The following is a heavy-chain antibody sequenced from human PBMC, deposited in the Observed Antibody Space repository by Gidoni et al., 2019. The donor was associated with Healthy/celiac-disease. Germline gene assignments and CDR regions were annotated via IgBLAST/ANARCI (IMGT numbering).Heavy chain of an antibody. D-gene: IGHD3-10*01. J-gene: IGHJ5*02. CDR3: ARALDYYGSGSYYQGGVWFDP. CDR2: IYHSGST. Sequence: QLQLQESGSGLVKPSQTLSLTCAVSGGSISSGGYSWSWIRQPPGKGLEWIGYIYHSGSTYYNPSLKSRVTISVDRSKNQFSLKLSSVTAADTAVYYCARALDYYGSGSYYQGGVWFDPWGQGTLVTVSS. V-gene: IGHV4-30-2*01. CDR1: GGSISSGGYS.